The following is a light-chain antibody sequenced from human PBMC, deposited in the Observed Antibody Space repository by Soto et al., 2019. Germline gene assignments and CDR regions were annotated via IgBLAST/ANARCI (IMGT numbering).Light chain of an antibody. CDR3: CSYAGGNSYV. CDR1: NSDVGSYNL. J-gene: IGLJ1*01. Sequence: QSALTQPASVSGSPGQSITISCTGTNSDVGSYNLVSWYQQHPGKAPKVIVYEGSARPSGVSNRFSGSKSGITASLTISGLQAEDEADYYCCSYAGGNSYVFGSGTKLTVL. CDR2: EGS. V-gene: IGLV2-23*01.